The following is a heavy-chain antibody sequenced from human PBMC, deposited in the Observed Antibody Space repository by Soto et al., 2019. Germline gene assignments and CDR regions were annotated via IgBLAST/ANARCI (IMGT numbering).Heavy chain of an antibody. D-gene: IGHD3-10*01. CDR2: IYYLGST. CDR1: GGSMSEYF. Sequence: SETLSLTCSVSGGSMSEYFWSWIRQSPGKGLEWIGYIYYLGSTDYNPSLKSRVTISVDTSKRQFSLRLTSVTAADTAVYYCARDGYDGSGSPYPAYWGPGTKVTASS. J-gene: IGHJ4*02. CDR3: ARDGYDGSGSPYPAY. V-gene: IGHV4-59*01.